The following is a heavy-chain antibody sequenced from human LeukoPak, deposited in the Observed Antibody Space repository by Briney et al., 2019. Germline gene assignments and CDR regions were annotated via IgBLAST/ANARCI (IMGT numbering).Heavy chain of an antibody. CDR2: IYPGDSDT. J-gene: IGHJ6*03. Sequence: RGESLKISCKASGYTFTSYWIAWVRQTPGKGLEWMGVIYPGDSDTTYSPSFQGQVTISADKSIGTAYLQWNTLKASDTAMYYCARLHFGYMDVWGKGTTVTISS. V-gene: IGHV5-51*01. CDR1: GYTFTSYW. D-gene: IGHD3-10*01. CDR3: ARLHFGYMDV.